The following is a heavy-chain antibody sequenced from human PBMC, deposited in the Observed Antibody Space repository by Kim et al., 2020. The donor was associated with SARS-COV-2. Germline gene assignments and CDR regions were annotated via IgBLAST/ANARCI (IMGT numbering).Heavy chain of an antibody. D-gene: IGHD4-17*01. J-gene: IGHJ4*02. Sequence: NTALESRVTISVDTSKNQFALKLGSVTAADTAVYYCARGRATVTTSYDDWGQGTLVTVSS. V-gene: IGHV4-34*01. CDR3: ARGRATVTTSYDD.